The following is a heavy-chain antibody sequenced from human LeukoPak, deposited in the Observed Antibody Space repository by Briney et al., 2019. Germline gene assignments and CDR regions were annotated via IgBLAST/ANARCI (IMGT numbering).Heavy chain of an antibody. D-gene: IGHD3-22*01. J-gene: IGHJ4*02. CDR2: ISGDGGST. CDR3: AKEEMYYDRGGYWNY. V-gene: IGHV3-43*02. CDR1: GFTFDDYA. Sequence: PGGSLRLSCAASGFTFDDYAMHWVRQAPGKGLEWVSLISGDGGSTYYADSVKGRFTISRDNSKNSLYLQINSLRTDDTALYYCAKEEMYYDRGGYWNYWGQGTLVTVSS.